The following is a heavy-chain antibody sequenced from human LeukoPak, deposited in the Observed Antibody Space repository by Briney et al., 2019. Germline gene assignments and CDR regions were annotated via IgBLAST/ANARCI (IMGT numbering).Heavy chain of an antibody. Sequence: GGSLRLSCTASGFTFSSFAMSWVRQAPGRGLEWVSGNTRSVGYYANSVKGRFTISRDNSKNTLYLQMNSLGAEDTATYYCARGSDLGSYNELEYWGQGTLVTVSS. D-gene: IGHD3-10*01. J-gene: IGHJ4*02. CDR2: NTRSVG. CDR3: ARGSDLGSYNELEY. CDR1: GFTFSSFA. V-gene: IGHV3-23*01.